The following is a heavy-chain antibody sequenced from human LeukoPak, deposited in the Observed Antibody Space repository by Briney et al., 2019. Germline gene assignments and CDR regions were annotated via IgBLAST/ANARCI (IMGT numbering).Heavy chain of an antibody. J-gene: IGHJ4*02. Sequence: PSETLSLTCAVYGGSFSGYYWSWIRQPPGKGLEWTGEINHSGSTNYNPSLKSRVTISVDTSKNQFSLKLSSVTAADTAVYYCARSFRRYYYGSGSYLYFDYWGQGTLVTVSS. CDR3: ARSFRRYYYGSGSYLYFDY. V-gene: IGHV4-34*01. D-gene: IGHD3-10*01. CDR1: GGSFSGYY. CDR2: INHSGST.